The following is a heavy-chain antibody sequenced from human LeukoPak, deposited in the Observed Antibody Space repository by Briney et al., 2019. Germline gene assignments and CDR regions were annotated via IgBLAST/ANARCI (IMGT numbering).Heavy chain of an antibody. CDR3: ARDRHCVNGVCHSPPGMDV. CDR2: IWFDKNQ. V-gene: IGHV3-33*08. Sequence: TGGSLRLSCAAPGFTFSSYWMSWVRQAPGKGLEWVADIWFDKNQHFADSVKGRFAISRDNSKNTVYLQLNSLRPEDTAVYYCARDRHCVNGVCHSPPGMDVWGQGTTVTVSS. J-gene: IGHJ6*02. CDR1: GFTFSSYW. D-gene: IGHD2-8*01.